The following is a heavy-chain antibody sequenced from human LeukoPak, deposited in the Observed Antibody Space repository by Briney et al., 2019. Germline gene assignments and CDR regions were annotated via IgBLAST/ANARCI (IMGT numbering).Heavy chain of an antibody. J-gene: IGHJ4*02. CDR3: ARARVEMATTPLDH. D-gene: IGHD5-24*01. Sequence: PPGGSLRLSCAASGFTFSSYWMSWVRQAPGKGLEWVSTISGSGGTTYYPDSVKGRFTISRDNSKTTLYLQMNSLRAEDTAVYYCARARVEMATTPLDHWGQGTLVTVSS. V-gene: IGHV3-23*01. CDR2: ISGSGGTT. CDR1: GFTFSSYW.